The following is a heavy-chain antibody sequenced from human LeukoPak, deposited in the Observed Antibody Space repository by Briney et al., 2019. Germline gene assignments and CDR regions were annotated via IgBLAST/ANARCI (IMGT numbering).Heavy chain of an antibody. CDR1: GFTFSSYS. CDR3: AREENSIGGYYFDY. Sequence: PGGSLRLSCAASGFTFSSYSMNWVRQAPGKGLEWVSSISSSSSYIYYADSVKGRFTISRDNAKNSLYLRMNSLRAEDTAVYYCAREENSIGGYYFDYWGQGTLVTVSS. V-gene: IGHV3-21*01. CDR2: ISSSSSYI. J-gene: IGHJ4*02. D-gene: IGHD2/OR15-2a*01.